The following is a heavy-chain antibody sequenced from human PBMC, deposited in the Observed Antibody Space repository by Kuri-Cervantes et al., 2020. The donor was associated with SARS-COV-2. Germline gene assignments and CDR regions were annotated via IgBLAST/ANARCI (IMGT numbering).Heavy chain of an antibody. D-gene: IGHD6-19*01. CDR3: ARAYSSGWYYYYGMDV. Sequence: GESLKISCAASGFTFSSYGMHWVRQAPGKGLEWVAVIWYDGSNKYYADSVKGRFTISRDNSKNTLYLQMNSLRPEDTAVYYCARAYSSGWYYYYGMDVWGQGTTVTVSS. V-gene: IGHV3-33*01. CDR2: IWYDGSNK. CDR1: GFTFSSYG. J-gene: IGHJ6*02.